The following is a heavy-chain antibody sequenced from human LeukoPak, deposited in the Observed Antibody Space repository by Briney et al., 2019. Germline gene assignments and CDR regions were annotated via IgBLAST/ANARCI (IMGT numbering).Heavy chain of an antibody. CDR2: MSGSGRNT. Sequence: PGGSLRLSCTASGFTFSSYAMAWVRQAPGKGLEWVSAMSGSGRNTNYVDSVKGRFTISRGNSKNTLYLQMNSLRAEDTAVYYCAKGPSWEPPGNWGQGTLVTVSS. V-gene: IGHV3-23*01. D-gene: IGHD1-26*01. J-gene: IGHJ4*02. CDR1: GFTFSSYA. CDR3: AKGPSWEPPGN.